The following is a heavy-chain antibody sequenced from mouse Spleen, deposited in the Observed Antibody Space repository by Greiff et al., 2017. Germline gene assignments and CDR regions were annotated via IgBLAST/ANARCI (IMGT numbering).Heavy chain of an antibody. Sequence: QVQLQQSGPELVKPGASVRISCKASGYTFTSYYIHWVKQRPGQGLEWIGYINPSSGYTKYNQKFKDKATLTADKSSSTAYMQLSSLTYEDSAVYYCARPYSYYSYDEGFDYWGQGTTLTVSS. CDR3: ARPYSYYSYDEGFDY. CDR1: GYTFTSYY. V-gene: IGHV1-7*01. D-gene: IGHD2-12*01. J-gene: IGHJ2*01. CDR2: INPSSGYT.